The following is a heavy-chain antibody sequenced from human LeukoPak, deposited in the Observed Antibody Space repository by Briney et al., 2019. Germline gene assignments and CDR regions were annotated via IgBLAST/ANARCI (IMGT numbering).Heavy chain of an antibody. D-gene: IGHD3-22*01. CDR2: ISSSSSYI. CDR3: ARDRRLYYDSSGTFDY. J-gene: IGHJ4*02. V-gene: IGHV3-21*01. CDR1: GFTFGIYS. Sequence: GGSLRLSCAGSGFTFGIYSMNWVRPAPGKGLEWVSSISSSSSYIYYADSVKGRFTISRDNAKNSLYLQMNSLRAEDTAVYYCARDRRLYYDSSGTFDYWGQGTLVTVSS.